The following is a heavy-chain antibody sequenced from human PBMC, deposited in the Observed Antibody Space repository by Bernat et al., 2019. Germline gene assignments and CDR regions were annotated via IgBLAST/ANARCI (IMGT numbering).Heavy chain of an antibody. V-gene: IGHV3-23*01. J-gene: IGHJ4*02. D-gene: IGHD3-9*01. CDR3: AKEMNYDSVTGYRVFDY. CDR2: ISGSGGST. Sequence: EVQLLESGGGLVQPGGSLRLSCAASGFTFSSYAMSWVRQAPGKGLEWVSAISGSGGSTYYADSVKGRFTISRDNSKNTLYLQMNSLRAEDTAVYYCAKEMNYDSVTGYRVFDYWGQGTLVTVSS. CDR1: GFTFSSYA.